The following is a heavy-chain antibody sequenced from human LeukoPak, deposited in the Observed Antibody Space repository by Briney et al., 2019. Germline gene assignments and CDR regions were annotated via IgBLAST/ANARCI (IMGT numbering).Heavy chain of an antibody. CDR1: GGTFSSYG. D-gene: IGHD3-22*01. CDR2: ISAYNGNT. Sequence: ASVKVSCKASGGTFSSYGISWVRQAPGQGLEWMGWISAYNGNTNYAQKLQGRVTMTTDTSTSTAYMELRSLRSDDTAVYYCARSPGYYSRDNWFDPWGQGTLVTVSS. CDR3: ARSPGYYSRDNWFDP. V-gene: IGHV1-18*01. J-gene: IGHJ5*02.